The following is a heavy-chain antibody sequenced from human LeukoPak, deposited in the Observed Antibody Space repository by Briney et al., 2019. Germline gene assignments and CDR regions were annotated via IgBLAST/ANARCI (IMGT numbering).Heavy chain of an antibody. CDR3: ARLIVPAAMLDWFDP. CDR2: ISSSGSTI. J-gene: IGHJ5*02. D-gene: IGHD2-2*01. CDR1: GFTFSSYE. Sequence: GGSLRLSCAASGFTFSSYEMNWVRQAPGKGLEWVSYISSSGSTIYYADSVKGRFTISRDNAKNSLYLQMNSPRAEDTAVYYCARLIVPAAMLDWFDPWGQGTLVTVSS. V-gene: IGHV3-48*03.